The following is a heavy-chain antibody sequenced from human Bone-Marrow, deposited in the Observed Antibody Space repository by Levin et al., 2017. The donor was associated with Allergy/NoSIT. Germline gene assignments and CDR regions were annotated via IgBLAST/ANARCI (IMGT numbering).Heavy chain of an antibody. D-gene: IGHD3-3*01. V-gene: IGHV7-4-1*02. CDR3: ARDTKITRFGVTTGTVDY. CDR1: GYNFVKFA. CDR2: INTETGDP. Sequence: GASVKVSCRASGYNFVKFAMSWVRQAPGQGLQYMGWINTETGDPTYAPGFTGRFVFSFDTSVTTTYLQIIDLKTEDTAIYYCARDTKITRFGVTTGTVDYWGHGSLVTVSS. J-gene: IGHJ4*01.